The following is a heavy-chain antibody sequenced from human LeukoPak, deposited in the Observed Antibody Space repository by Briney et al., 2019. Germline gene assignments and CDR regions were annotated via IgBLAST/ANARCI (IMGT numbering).Heavy chain of an antibody. D-gene: IGHD3-10*01. CDR3: ARAARITMVRGVYDY. CDR2: INPNSGGT. J-gene: IGHJ4*02. CDR1: GYTFTGYY. V-gene: IGHV1-2*02. Sequence: ASVTVSCKASGYTFTGYYMHWVRQAPGQGLEWMGWINPNSGGTNYAQKFQGRVTMTRDTSISTAYMELSRLRCDDTAVYYCARAARITMVRGVYDYWGQGTLVTVSS.